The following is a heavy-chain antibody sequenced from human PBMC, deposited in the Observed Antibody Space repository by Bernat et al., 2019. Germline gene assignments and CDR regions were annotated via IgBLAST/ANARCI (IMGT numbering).Heavy chain of an antibody. CDR2: ISGSGGST. V-gene: IGHV3-23*04. CDR3: AKDLGYSSGSEQLDY. D-gene: IGHD6-19*01. J-gene: IGHJ4*02. Sequence: EVQLVESGGGLVQPGGSLRLSCAASGFTFSSYAMSWVRQAPGKGLGWVSVISGSGGSTYYADSVKGRFTISRDNSKNTLYLQMNSLRAEDTAVYYCAKDLGYSSGSEQLDYWGQGTLVTVSS. CDR1: GFTFSSYA.